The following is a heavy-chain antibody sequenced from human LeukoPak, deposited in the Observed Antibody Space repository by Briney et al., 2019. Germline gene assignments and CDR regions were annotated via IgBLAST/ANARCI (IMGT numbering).Heavy chain of an antibody. J-gene: IGHJ4*02. V-gene: IGHV3-23*01. Sequence: GGSLRLSCAASEFTFSSYAMNWVRQAPGKGLEWVSAISGSGGRAYYADSVKGRFTISRDNSKNTLYLQMNSLRAEDTALYYCAKDHGRDMSEDYFDYWGQGTLVTVSS. CDR1: EFTFSSYA. CDR3: AKDHGRDMSEDYFDY. D-gene: IGHD2-15*01. CDR2: ISGSGGRA.